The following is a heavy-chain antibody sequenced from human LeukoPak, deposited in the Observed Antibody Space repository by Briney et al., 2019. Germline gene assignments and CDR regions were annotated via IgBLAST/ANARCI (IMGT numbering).Heavy chain of an antibody. V-gene: IGHV1-8*01. J-gene: IGHJ4*02. D-gene: IGHD3-9*01. CDR1: GYTFTSYD. CDR3: ARSNYYDILTGYYREGDFDY. Sequence: ASVKVSCKASGYTFTSYDINWVRQATGQGLEWMGWMNPNGGNTGYAQKFQGRVTMTRNTSISTAYMELSSLRSEDTAVYYCARSNYYDILTGYYREGDFDYWGQGTLVTVSS. CDR2: MNPNGGNT.